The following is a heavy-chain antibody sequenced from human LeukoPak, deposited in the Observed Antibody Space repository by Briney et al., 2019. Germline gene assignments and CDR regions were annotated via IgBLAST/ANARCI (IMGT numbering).Heavy chain of an antibody. CDR1: GFSFSTYA. CDR3: AGEIFGSGSYPDY. Sequence: HPGGSLRLSCAASGFSFSTYAMHWVRQAPGKGLEWVALIWHDASHTFYTDSVKGRFTISRDNSKNTVYLQMNSLGGEDTAVYYCAGEIFGSGSYPDYWGQGTLVTVSS. D-gene: IGHD3-10*01. V-gene: IGHV3-33*01. CDR2: IWHDASHT. J-gene: IGHJ4*02.